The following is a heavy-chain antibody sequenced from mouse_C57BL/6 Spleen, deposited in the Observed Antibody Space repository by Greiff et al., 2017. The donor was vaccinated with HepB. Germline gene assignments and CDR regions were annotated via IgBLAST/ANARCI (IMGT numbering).Heavy chain of an antibody. V-gene: IGHV1-26*01. J-gene: IGHJ1*03. Sequence: VQLQQSGPELVKPGASVKISCKASGYTFTDYYMNWVKQSHGKSLEWIGDINPNNGGTSYNQKFKGKATLTVDKSSSTAYMELRSLTSEDSAVYYCARDWEPYYGSSRGYFDVWGTGTTVTVSS. CDR2: INPNNGGT. CDR1: GYTFTDYY. CDR3: ARDWEPYYGSSRGYFDV. D-gene: IGHD1-1*01.